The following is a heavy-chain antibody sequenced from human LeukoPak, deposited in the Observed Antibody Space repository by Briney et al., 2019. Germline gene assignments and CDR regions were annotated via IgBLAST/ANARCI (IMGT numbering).Heavy chain of an antibody. V-gene: IGHV1-69*13. Sequence: EASVKVSCKASGYTFTSYGISWVRQAPGQGLEWMGGIIPIFGTANYAQKFQGRVTITADESTSTAYMELSSLRSEDTAVYYCARSQRAGDQWSFDYWGQGTLVTVSS. CDR1: GYTFTSYG. J-gene: IGHJ4*02. D-gene: IGHD2-21*02. CDR3: ARSQRAGDQWSFDY. CDR2: IIPIFGTA.